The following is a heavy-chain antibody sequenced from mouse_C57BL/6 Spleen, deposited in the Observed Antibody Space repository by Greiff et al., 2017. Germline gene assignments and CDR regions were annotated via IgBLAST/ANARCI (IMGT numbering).Heavy chain of an antibody. Sequence: VQLQQSGAELVKPGASVKISCKASGYAFSSYWMNWVKQRPGKGLEWIGQIYPGDGDTNYNGKFKGKATLTADKSSSTAYMQLSSLTSEDSAVYFCARRGYGYAMDYWGQGTSVTVSS. D-gene: IGHD2-2*01. V-gene: IGHV1-80*01. CDR1: GYAFSSYW. CDR2: IYPGDGDT. J-gene: IGHJ4*01. CDR3: ARRGYGYAMDY.